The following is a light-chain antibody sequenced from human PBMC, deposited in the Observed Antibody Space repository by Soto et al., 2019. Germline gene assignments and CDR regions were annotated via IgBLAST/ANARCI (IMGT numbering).Light chain of an antibody. CDR3: QQSYSTPRLT. Sequence: DIQMTQSPSSLSASVGDRVTITCRASQSISSYLNGYQQKPGKAPKLLIYAASSLQSGVPSRFNGSGSGTDFTLTISSLQPEDFATYYCQQSYSTPRLTFGGGTKVEIK. V-gene: IGKV1-39*01. CDR1: QSISSY. CDR2: AAS. J-gene: IGKJ4*01.